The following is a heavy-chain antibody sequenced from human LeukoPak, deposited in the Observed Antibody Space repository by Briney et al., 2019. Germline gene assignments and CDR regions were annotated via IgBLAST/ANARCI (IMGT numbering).Heavy chain of an antibody. D-gene: IGHD6-6*01. CDR3: ARCPYSSSSMAGLYYYYYMDV. V-gene: IGHV4-30-4*08. CDR2: GYFRGNT. CDR1: GGSISSGAYY. J-gene: IGHJ6*03. Sequence: SETLSLTCTVSGGSISSGAYYWSWIRQVPGKGLEWIGYGYFRGNTFYNPSLKGRVTISVDTSKNQFSLKLSSVTAADTAVYYCARCPYSSSSMAGLYYYYYMDVWGKGTTVTVSS.